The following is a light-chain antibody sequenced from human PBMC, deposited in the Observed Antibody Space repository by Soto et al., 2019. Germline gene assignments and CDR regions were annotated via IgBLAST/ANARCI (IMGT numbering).Light chain of an antibody. CDR2: EVS. CDR1: SSDVGSYNL. CDR3: CSYAGSSIEV. Sequence: QSALTQPASVSGSPGQSITISCTGTSSDVGSYNLVSWYQQHPGKAPKLMIYEVSKRPSGVSNRFSGSKSGNTASLTISGLQAEDEAYYYCCSYAGSSIEVFGGGTKLTVL. V-gene: IGLV2-23*02. J-gene: IGLJ3*02.